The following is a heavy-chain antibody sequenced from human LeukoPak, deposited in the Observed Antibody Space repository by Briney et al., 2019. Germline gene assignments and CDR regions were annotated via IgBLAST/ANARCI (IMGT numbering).Heavy chain of an antibody. V-gene: IGHV3-53*01. Sequence: PGGSLRLSCAASGFSVTSNYMTWVRHAPGKGLDWLSIFYTGGRPHYADSMKGRFIISRDNSKNTLYLQMNSLRTEDTAVYYCARRRSGSPDDAFDIWGRGTLVTVSS. CDR2: FYTGGRP. CDR3: ARRRSGSPDDAFDI. J-gene: IGHJ3*02. CDR1: GFSVTSNY. D-gene: IGHD1-26*01.